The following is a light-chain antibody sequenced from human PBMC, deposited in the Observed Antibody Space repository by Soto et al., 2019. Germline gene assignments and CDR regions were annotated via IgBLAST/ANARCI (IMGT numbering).Light chain of an antibody. V-gene: IGLV1-40*01. CDR2: DNT. CDR1: GSNIGAAFD. CDR3: QSYDNTLGAWV. Sequence: QSVLTQPPSVSGAPGQRVTISSTGSGSNIGAAFDVHWYQRLPGTAPKLLIYDNTNRPSGVPDRFSASKSGTSASLAITGLQAEDEADYYCQSYDNTLGAWVFGGGTKLTVL. J-gene: IGLJ3*02.